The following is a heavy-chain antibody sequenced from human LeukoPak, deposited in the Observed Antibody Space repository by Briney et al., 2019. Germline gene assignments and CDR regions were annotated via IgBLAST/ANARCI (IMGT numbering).Heavy chain of an antibody. CDR3: ARHGSSRSPFYP. V-gene: IGHV4-59*08. D-gene: IGHD6-13*01. CDR2: ISYSGIT. Sequence: SETLSLTCTVSGASISSHYWSWIRQSPGKGLEWIGYISYSGITNYNPSLKSRVTISVDTSKNHFSLKLSSVTAADTAVYYCARHGSSRSPFYPWGQGTLVIVSS. CDR1: GASISSHY. J-gene: IGHJ5*02.